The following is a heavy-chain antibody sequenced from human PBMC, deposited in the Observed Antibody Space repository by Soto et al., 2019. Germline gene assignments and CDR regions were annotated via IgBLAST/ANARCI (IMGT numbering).Heavy chain of an antibody. D-gene: IGHD4-4*01. CDR2: INGGNGST. CDR3: ARELQGLYYFDY. CDR1: EYTFTSYT. V-gene: IGHV1-3*01. J-gene: IGHJ4*02. Sequence: ASVKVSCTASEYTFTSYTMHWVRQAPGQRLEWMGWINGGNGSTKYSQKFQGRVTITRDTSASTAYMELSSLRSDDTAVYYCARELQGLYYFDYWGQGTLVTVSS.